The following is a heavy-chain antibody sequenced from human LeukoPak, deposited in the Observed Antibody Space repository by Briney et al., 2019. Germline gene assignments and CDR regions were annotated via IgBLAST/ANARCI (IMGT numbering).Heavy chain of an antibody. Sequence: GGSLRPSCAASGFTFSTYWMSWVRQAPGRGLEWVANIKQDGSDEYYVDSVKGRFTISRDNAKNSLYLQMNSLRAEDTAVYYCARLSTVTTTLDYWGQGTLVTVST. CDR1: GFTFSTYW. D-gene: IGHD4-17*01. CDR3: ARLSTVTTTLDY. J-gene: IGHJ4*02. V-gene: IGHV3-7*01. CDR2: IKQDGSDE.